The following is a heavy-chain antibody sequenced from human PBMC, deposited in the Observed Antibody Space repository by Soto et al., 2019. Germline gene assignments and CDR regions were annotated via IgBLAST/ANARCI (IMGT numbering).Heavy chain of an antibody. V-gene: IGHV1-18*01. Sequence: QVQLVQSGGEVKRPGASVKVSCKTSGYTFSNYGITWVRQAPGQPLEWLGWSSLYSDGTNYAQKVQGRVSMTTDTSTTTAYMELRSLRSEDTAVYYCARVVPGAEAWFGPWGQGTLVTVSS. D-gene: IGHD2-2*01. CDR3: ARVVPGAEAWFGP. CDR1: GYTFSNYG. J-gene: IGHJ5*02. CDR2: SSLYSDGT.